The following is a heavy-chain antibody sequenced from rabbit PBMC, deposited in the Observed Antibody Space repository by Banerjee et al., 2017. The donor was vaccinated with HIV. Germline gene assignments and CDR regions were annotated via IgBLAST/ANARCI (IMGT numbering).Heavy chain of an antibody. J-gene: IGHJ5*01. CDR1: GFTISSSYY. D-gene: IGHD1-1*01. CDR2: IYTGSSGHP. Sequence: QSLEESGGGLVQPEGSLALTCKASGFTISSSYYMCWIRQAPGKGLEWIACIYTGSSGHPHYASWAKGRFTISKTSSTTVTLQMTSLTAADTATYFCASSPSGAVYDWLALWGPGTLVTVS. V-gene: IGHV1S40*01. CDR3: ASSPSGAVYDWLAL.